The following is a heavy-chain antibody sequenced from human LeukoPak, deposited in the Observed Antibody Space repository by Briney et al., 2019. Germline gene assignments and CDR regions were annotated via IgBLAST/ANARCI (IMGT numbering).Heavy chain of an antibody. CDR3: ARDASYCSGGSCQNDY. Sequence: GGSLRLSCAASGFTFSSYAMHWVRQAPGEGLEWVAVISYDGSNKYYADSVKGRFTISRDNSKNTLYLQMNSLRAEDTAVYYCARDASYCSGGSCQNDYWGQGTLVTVSS. V-gene: IGHV3-30*04. D-gene: IGHD2-15*01. CDR2: ISYDGSNK. CDR1: GFTFSSYA. J-gene: IGHJ4*02.